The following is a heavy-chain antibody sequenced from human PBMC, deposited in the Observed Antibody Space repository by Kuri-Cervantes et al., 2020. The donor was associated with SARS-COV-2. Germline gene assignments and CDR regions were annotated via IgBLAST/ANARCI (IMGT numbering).Heavy chain of an antibody. CDR3: ARDSRYYDFWSGYYEPPTISDGMDV. J-gene: IGHJ6*02. Sequence: SLKISCAASGFTFDDYAMHWVRQAPGKGLEWVSGISWNSGSIGYADSVKGRFTISRDNAKNSLYLQMNSLRAEDTAVYYCARDSRYYDFWSGYYEPPTISDGMDVWGQGTTVTVSS. CDR2: ISWNSGSI. CDR1: GFTFDDYA. D-gene: IGHD3-3*01. V-gene: IGHV3-9*01.